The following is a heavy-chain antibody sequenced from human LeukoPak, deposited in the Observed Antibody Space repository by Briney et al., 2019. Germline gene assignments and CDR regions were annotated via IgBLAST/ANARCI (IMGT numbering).Heavy chain of an antibody. CDR2: IYHSGST. Sequence: SQTLSLTCTVSGGSISSGGYYWSWIRQPPGKGLEWIGYIYHSGSTYYNPSLKSRVTISVDRSKNQFSLKLSSVTAADTAVYYCARDPGSGSYYDYYGMDVWGQGTTVTVSS. J-gene: IGHJ6*02. CDR3: ARDPGSGSYYDYYGMDV. V-gene: IGHV4-30-2*01. D-gene: IGHD1-26*01. CDR1: GGSISSGGYY.